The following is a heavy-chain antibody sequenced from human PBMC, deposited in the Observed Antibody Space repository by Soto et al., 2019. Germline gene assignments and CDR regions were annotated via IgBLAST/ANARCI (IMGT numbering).Heavy chain of an antibody. J-gene: IGHJ6*02. CDR2: IIPIFGTA. D-gene: IGHD4-17*01. Sequence: SVKVSCKASGGTFSSYAISWVRQAPGQGLEWMGGIIPIFGTANYAQKFQGRVTITADKSTSTAYMELSSLRSEDTAVYYCARDRHYGDYGMDVWGQGTTVTVSS. V-gene: IGHV1-69*06. CDR3: ARDRHYGDYGMDV. CDR1: GGTFSSYA.